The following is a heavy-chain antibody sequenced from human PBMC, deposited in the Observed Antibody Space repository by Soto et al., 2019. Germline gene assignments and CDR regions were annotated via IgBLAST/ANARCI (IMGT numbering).Heavy chain of an antibody. J-gene: IGHJ6*02. V-gene: IGHV1-2*02. CDR3: SRDPVGYQLSYRGGYYYGMDV. CDR1: GYTFTDYY. Sequence: GASVKVSCKASGYTFTDYYLHWVRQVPGQGLEWMGYINPSTGATNYFQKFRGRVTMTRDTSISTAYMDLRSLRSDDTAVYYCSRDPVGYQLSYRGGYYYGMDVWGQGTTVNVS. D-gene: IGHD2-2*01. CDR2: INPSTGAT.